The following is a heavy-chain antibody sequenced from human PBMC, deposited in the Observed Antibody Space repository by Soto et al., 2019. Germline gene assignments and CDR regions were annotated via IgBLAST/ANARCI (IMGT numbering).Heavy chain of an antibody. J-gene: IGHJ6*02. CDR1: GGSVTSYY. D-gene: IGHD3-10*01. Sequence: SETLSLTCTVSGGSVTSYYWSCIRQPPGKTLEWIGTIYYSGSTNYNPSLKSRVTISVDTSKNQFSLKLGSVTAADTAVYFCARALYGSGVLDVWGQGTTVTVSS. CDR3: ARALYGSGVLDV. CDR2: IYYSGST. V-gene: IGHV4-59*02.